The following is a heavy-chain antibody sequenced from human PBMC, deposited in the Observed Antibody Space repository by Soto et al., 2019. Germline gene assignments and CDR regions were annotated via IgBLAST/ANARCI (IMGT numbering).Heavy chain of an antibody. V-gene: IGHV1-69*12. D-gene: IGHD2-2*01. J-gene: IGHJ6*02. CDR1: GGTFSSYA. CDR3: AIHKDIVVITAASRGARAAYYGMDV. CDR2: IIPIFGTA. Sequence: QVQLVQSGAEVKKPGSSVKVSCKASGGTFSSYAISWVRQAPGQGLEWMGGIIPIFGTANYAQKFQGRVTLAASETTSTAYIELSSVSSEDMAVYYCAIHKDIVVITAASRGARAAYYGMDVWGQGTTVTVS.